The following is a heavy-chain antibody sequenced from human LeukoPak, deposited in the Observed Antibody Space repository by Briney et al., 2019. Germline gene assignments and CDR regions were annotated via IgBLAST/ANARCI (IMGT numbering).Heavy chain of an antibody. D-gene: IGHD6-13*01. CDR2: ISGSSSYI. CDR3: AGAIGYSSSWYDY. J-gene: IGHJ4*02. CDR1: GFTFSSYS. Sequence: GRSLRLSCAASGFTFSSYSMIWVRQAPGKGLEWVSSISGSSSYIYYADSVKGRFTISRDNAKNSLYLQMNSLRAEDTAVYYCAGAIGYSSSWYDYWGQGTLVTVSS. V-gene: IGHV3-21*06.